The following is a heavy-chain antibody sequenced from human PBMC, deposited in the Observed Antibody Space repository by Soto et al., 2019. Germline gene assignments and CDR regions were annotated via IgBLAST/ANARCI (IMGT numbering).Heavy chain of an antibody. CDR1: GFTFSSYA. V-gene: IGHV3-23*01. D-gene: IGHD3-10*01. CDR3: AKGRVLLWFGELFN. J-gene: IGHJ4*02. CDR2: ISGSGGST. Sequence: EVQLLESGGGLVQPGGSLRLSCAASGFTFSSYAMSWVRQAPGKGLEWVSAISGSGGSTYYADSVKGRFTISRDNTKNTLYLQMNSLRAEDTAVYYCAKGRVLLWFGELFNWGQGTLVTVSS.